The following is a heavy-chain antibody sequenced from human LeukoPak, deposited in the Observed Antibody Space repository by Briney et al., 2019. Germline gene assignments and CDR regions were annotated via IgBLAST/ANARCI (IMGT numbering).Heavy chain of an antibody. Sequence: GGSLRLSCAASGFSLSNYAMTWVRQAPGKGLEWVATISGSGGSLYYADSVKGRFTISRDNSKNTLYLQMNALRVEDTAVYYCAKDFYVWGSYRYTFDYWGQGTLVTVSS. D-gene: IGHD3-16*02. CDR2: ISGSGGSL. V-gene: IGHV3-23*01. CDR1: GFSLSNYA. CDR3: AKDFYVWGSYRYTFDY. J-gene: IGHJ4*02.